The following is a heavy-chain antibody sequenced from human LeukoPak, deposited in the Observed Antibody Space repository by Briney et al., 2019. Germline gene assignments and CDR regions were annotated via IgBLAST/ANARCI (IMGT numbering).Heavy chain of an antibody. V-gene: IGHV1-2*06. CDR3: ARESSGSWYYFDY. CDR1: GYTFTGYY. CDR2: INPNSGGT. D-gene: IGHD6-13*01. Sequence: ASVKVSCKASGYTFTGYYMHWVRQAPGQGLEWMGRINPNSGGTNYAQKFQGRVTMTRDTSISTAYMELGRLRSDDTAVYYCARESSGSWYYFDYWGQGTLVTVSS. J-gene: IGHJ4*02.